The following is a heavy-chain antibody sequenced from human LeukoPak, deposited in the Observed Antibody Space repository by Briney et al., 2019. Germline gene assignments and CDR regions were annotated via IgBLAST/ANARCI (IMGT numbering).Heavy chain of an antibody. D-gene: IGHD4-23*01. CDR3: AREPGGIPFVY. V-gene: IGHV3-30*03. Sequence: GRSLRLSCAASGFTFSSYGMHWVRQAPGKGLEWVAVISYDGSNKYYADSVKGRFTISRDNSKNTLYLQMNSLRAEDTAVYYCAREPGGIPFVYWGQGTLVTVSS. CDR1: GFTFSSYG. CDR2: ISYDGSNK. J-gene: IGHJ4*02.